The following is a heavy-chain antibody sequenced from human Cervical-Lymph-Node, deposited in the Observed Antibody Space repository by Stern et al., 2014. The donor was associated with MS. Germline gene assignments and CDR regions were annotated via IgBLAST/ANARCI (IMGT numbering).Heavy chain of an antibody. V-gene: IGHV1-69*01. Sequence: QMQLVESGAEVKKPGSSVKVSCKASGGTFNTNVISWVRQAPGQGLEWMGGIIPIFGTALYAQKFQGRVTITANASTRAVYMELSSLRSEDTAVYYCARAAYSTSSYNYWGQGTLVIVSS. D-gene: IGHD6-6*01. CDR3: ARAAYSTSSYNY. CDR1: GGTFNTNV. J-gene: IGHJ4*02. CDR2: IIPIFGTA.